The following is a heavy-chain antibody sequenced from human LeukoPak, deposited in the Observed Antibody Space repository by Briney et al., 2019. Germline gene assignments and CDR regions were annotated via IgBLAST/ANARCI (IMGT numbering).Heavy chain of an antibody. V-gene: IGHV1-2*02. CDR1: GYTFTGYY. CDR3: ATEVDVYCSGGSCYSSYYYYGMDV. CDR2: INPNSGST. Sequence: ASVKVSCKASGYTFTGYYRHWVRQAPGQGLDWMGWINPNSGSTNYAQKFQGRVTMTRDTSISTAYIELSRLRSDDTAVYYCATEVDVYCSGGSCYSSYYYYGMDVWGQGTTVTVSS. D-gene: IGHD2-15*01. J-gene: IGHJ6*02.